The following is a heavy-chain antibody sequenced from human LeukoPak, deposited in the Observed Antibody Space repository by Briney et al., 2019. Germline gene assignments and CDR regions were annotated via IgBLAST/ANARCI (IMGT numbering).Heavy chain of an antibody. CDR3: ARPPLGYSYAEGTHFDY. J-gene: IGHJ4*02. CDR1: GGTFSSYA. D-gene: IGHD5-18*01. V-gene: IGHV1-69*13. Sequence: ASVTVSCKASGGTFSSYAISWVRQAPGQGLEWMGGIIPIFGTANYAQKFQGRVTITADESTSTAYMELSSLRSEDTAVYYCARPPLGYSYAEGTHFDYWGQGTLVTVSS. CDR2: IIPIFGTA.